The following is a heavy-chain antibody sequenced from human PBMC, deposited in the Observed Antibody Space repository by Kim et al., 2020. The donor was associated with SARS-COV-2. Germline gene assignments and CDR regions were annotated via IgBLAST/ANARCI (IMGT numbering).Heavy chain of an antibody. CDR2: T. Sequence: TSNAQKVQGRVTMTREKSTSTVYMELSSLRSEDTAVYYCARWEPSLNFDYWGQGTLVTVSS. CDR3: ARWEPSLNFDY. J-gene: IGHJ4*02. V-gene: IGHV1-46*01. D-gene: IGHD1-1*01.